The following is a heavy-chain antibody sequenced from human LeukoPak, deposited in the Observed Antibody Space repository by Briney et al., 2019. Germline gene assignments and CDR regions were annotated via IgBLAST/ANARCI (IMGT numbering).Heavy chain of an antibody. V-gene: IGHV1-3*01. D-gene: IGHD1-1*01. CDR1: GYTFTNYT. CDR2: INAGDDNT. Sequence: ASVKVSCKASGYTFTNYTIHWVRQAPGQRLEWMGWINAGDDNTKYLQKFQGRVTITRDTSASTAYIELSSLRSEDTAVYYCAIQQQLGRVGDYWGQGTLVTVSS. J-gene: IGHJ4*02. CDR3: AIQQQLGRVGDY.